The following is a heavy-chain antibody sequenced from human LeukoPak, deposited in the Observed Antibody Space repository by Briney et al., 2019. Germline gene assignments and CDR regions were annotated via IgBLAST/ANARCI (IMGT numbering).Heavy chain of an antibody. CDR3: ARHANSSSWYGDFQH. V-gene: IGHV5-51*01. J-gene: IGHJ1*01. CDR1: GYSFTSYW. Sequence: GESLKISCKGSGYSFTSYWIGWVRQMPEKGLEWMGIIYPGDSDTRYSPSFQGQVTISADKSISTAYLQWSSLKASDTAMYYCARHANSSSWYGDFQHWGQGTLVTVSS. CDR2: IYPGDSDT. D-gene: IGHD6-13*01.